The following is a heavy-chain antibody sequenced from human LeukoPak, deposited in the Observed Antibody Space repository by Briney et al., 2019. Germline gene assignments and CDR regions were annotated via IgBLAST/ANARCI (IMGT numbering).Heavy chain of an antibody. D-gene: IGHD4-17*01. CDR2: FNPSDGRA. J-gene: IGHJ4*02. V-gene: IGHV1-46*01. CDR3: ARQAVTTGWFFDF. CDR1: GYTFTTYY. Sequence: ASVKVSCKASGYTFTTYYLHWVRQPPGQGLEWMEIFNPSDGRATYTQKFQGRVTMTRDTSTSTGYMDLSSLRSDDTAVYYCARQAVTTGWFFDFWGQGTLVAVSS.